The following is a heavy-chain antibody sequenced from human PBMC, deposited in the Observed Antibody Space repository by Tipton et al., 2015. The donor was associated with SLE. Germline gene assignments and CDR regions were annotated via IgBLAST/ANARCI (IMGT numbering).Heavy chain of an antibody. CDR3: TRDWYGSGNDRTSHGFDV. D-gene: IGHD5-12*01. Sequence: SLRLSCPTSGFNFGDYEMSWVRQAPGKGLEWVGFIRSEAYGGTTEYAASVKGRSTISRDDSKSIAYLQMSSLKTEDTAVYYCTRDWYGSGNDRTSHGFDVWDQGTVVTVSS. V-gene: IGHV3-49*04. J-gene: IGHJ3*01. CDR2: IRSEAYGGTT. CDR1: GFNFGDYE.